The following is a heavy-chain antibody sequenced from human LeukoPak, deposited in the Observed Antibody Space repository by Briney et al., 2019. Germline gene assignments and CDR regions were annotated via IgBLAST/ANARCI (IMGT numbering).Heavy chain of an antibody. J-gene: IGHJ4*02. CDR1: GGTFSSYA. Sequence: ASVKVSCKASGGTFSSYAISWVRQAPGQGLEWMGGIIPIFGTANYAQKFQGRVTITADKSTSTAYMELSSLRSADTAVYYCARGRSPRHYYDTSDYHGAAHYWGQGTLVTVSS. V-gene: IGHV1-69*06. D-gene: IGHD3-22*01. CDR2: IIPIFGTA. CDR3: ARGRSPRHYYDTSDYHGAAHY.